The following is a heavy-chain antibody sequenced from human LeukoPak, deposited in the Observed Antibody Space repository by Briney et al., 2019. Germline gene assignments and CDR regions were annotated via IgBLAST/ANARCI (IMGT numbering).Heavy chain of an antibody. D-gene: IGHD3-3*01. CDR1: GYTFIGYY. Sequence: ASVKVSCKTSGYTFIGYYMHWVRQAPGQGLEWMGWISAYNGNTNYAQKLQGRVTMTTDTSTSTAYMELRSLRSDDTAVYYCARYYDFWSGYYWLDYWGQGTLVTVSS. CDR2: ISAYNGNT. V-gene: IGHV1-18*04. CDR3: ARYYDFWSGYYWLDY. J-gene: IGHJ4*02.